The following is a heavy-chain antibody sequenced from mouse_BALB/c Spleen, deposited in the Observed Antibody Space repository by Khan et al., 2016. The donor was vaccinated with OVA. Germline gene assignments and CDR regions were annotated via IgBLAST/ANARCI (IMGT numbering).Heavy chain of an antibody. J-gene: IGHJ1*01. CDR2: INTYTGEP. Sequence: QIQLVQSGPELKKPGETVKISCKASAYTFTNYGMNWVKQAPGKGLKWMGWINTYTGEPTYTDDFKGRFAFSLATSASTAYLQINNLKNEDMATYFCARGASYWYFDVWGAGTTVTVSS. CDR3: ARGASYWYFDV. CDR1: AYTFTNYG. V-gene: IGHV9-1*02.